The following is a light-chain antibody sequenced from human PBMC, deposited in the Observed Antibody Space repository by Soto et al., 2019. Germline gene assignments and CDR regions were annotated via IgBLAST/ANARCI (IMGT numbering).Light chain of an antibody. CDR1: QTIXSW. Sequence: IQLTQSPSTLSQSVGERVTITCRARQTIXSWLDWYQQKPGKAPKLLXYSASSLERGGPSRLSGSGSGKEFPLTISSLHPDDFANYYCQQYHSYSWTFGQGTKVDIK. CDR2: SAS. CDR3: QQYHSYSWT. J-gene: IGKJ1*01. V-gene: IGKV1-5*01.